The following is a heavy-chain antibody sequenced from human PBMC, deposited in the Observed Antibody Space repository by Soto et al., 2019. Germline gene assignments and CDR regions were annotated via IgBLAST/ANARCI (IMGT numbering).Heavy chain of an antibody. Sequence: QLQLQESGPGLVKPSETLSLTCTVSGGSISSSSYYWGWIRQPPGKGLEWIGSIYYSGSTYYNPSLKSRVTISVDTSKNQFSLKLSSVTAADTAVYYCARHDVYYDILTGYYRGSYMDVWGKGTTVTVSS. CDR2: IYYSGST. V-gene: IGHV4-39*01. CDR3: ARHDVYYDILTGYYRGSYMDV. D-gene: IGHD3-9*01. CDR1: GGSISSSSYY. J-gene: IGHJ6*03.